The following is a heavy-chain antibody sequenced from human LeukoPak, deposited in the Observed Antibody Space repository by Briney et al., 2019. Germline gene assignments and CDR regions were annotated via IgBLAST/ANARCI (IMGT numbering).Heavy chain of an antibody. CDR2: ISTSGTT. CDR1: GGSISSSY. Sequence: SETLSLTCSISGGSISSSYWNWIRRPARKGMEWIGRISTSGTTNYSPSLKGRLTMSIDTSKKQFSLNLRSVTAADTAMYYCARDMGGGWFDPWGQGALVTVSS. J-gene: IGHJ5*02. V-gene: IGHV4-4*07. CDR3: ARDMGGGWFDP. D-gene: IGHD1-26*01.